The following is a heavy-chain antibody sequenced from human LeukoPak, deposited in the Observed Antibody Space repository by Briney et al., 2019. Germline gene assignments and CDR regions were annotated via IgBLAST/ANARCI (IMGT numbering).Heavy chain of an antibody. Sequence: SETLSLTCTVSGGSISSHYWSWIRQPPGKGLEWIGYIYYSGSTNYNPSLKSRVTISVDTSKNQFSLMLSSVTAADTAVYYCARVRLPTDRYYYYYYMDVWGKGTTVTVYS. CDR2: IYYSGST. CDR1: GGSISSHY. J-gene: IGHJ6*03. D-gene: IGHD4-11*01. V-gene: IGHV4-59*11. CDR3: ARVRLPTDRYYYYYYMDV.